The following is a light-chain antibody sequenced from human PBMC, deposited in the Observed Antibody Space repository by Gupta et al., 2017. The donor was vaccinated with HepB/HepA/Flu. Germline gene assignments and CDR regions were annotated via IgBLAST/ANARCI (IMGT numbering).Light chain of an antibody. CDR3: QQYHHCTSPRT. V-gene: IGKV3-15*01. CDR2: GAS. J-gene: IGKJ1*01. CDR1: QSVSSN. Sequence: EIVMTQSPATLSVSPGERATLSCRASQSVSSNLAWYQQKPGQAPRLIIYGASTRATGIPARFSVSGSGTEFTLTISSLQSEDFAAYYCQQYHHCTSPRTFGQGTKVEIK.